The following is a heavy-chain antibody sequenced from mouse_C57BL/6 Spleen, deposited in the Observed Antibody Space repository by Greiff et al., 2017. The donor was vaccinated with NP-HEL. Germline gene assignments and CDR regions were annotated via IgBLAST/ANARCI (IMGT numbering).Heavy chain of an antibody. CDR1: GFTFTDYY. J-gene: IGHJ4*01. CDR3: ARYNSYAMDY. Sequence: EVKLMESGGGLVQPGGSLSLSCAASGFTFTDYYMSWVRQPPGKALEWLGFIRNKANGYTTAYSASVKGRFTISRDNSQSILYLQMNALRAEDSATYYCARYNSYAMDYWGQGTSVTVSS. CDR2: IRNKANGYTT. V-gene: IGHV7-3*01.